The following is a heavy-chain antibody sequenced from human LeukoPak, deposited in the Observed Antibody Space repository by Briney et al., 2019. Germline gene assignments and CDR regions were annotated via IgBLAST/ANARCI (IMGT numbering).Heavy chain of an antibody. J-gene: IGHJ4*02. CDR2: ISSNAGST. V-gene: IGHV3-23*01. D-gene: IGHD2-15*01. CDR3: AKDRSGWWVDY. CDR1: GFTFSTYG. Sequence: GGSLRLSCAASGFTFSTYGMTWVRQAQGKGLEWVSAISSNAGSTLYADSVKGRFTISRDNSKNTLYLQMNSLRAEDTAVYYCAKDRSGWWVDYWGQGTLVTVSS.